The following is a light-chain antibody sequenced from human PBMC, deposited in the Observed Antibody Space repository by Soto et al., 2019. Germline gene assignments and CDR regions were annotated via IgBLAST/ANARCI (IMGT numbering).Light chain of an antibody. CDR1: QSISSY. CDR2: AAS. CDR3: QNSYTPLYT. Sequence: DIQMTQSPSSLSASVGDRVTITCRASQSISSYLNWYQQKPGKAPKLLIYAASSLQSGVSSRFSGSGSGTDFTLTINSLQPEDFTTYHCQNSYTPLYTFGQGTKVEIK. V-gene: IGKV1-39*01. J-gene: IGKJ2*01.